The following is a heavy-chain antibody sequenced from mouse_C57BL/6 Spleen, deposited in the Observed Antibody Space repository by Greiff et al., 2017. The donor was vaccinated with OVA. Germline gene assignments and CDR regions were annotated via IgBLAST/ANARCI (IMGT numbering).Heavy chain of an antibody. D-gene: IGHD4-1*01. CDR2: ISNGGGST. CDR1: GFTFSDYY. Sequence: EVKLVESGGGLVQPGGSLKLSCAASGFTFSDYYMYWVRQTPEKRLEWVAYISNGGGSTYYPDTVKGRFTISRDNAKNTLYLQMSRLKSEDTAMYYCARRGNWDWAMDYWGQGTSVTVSS. V-gene: IGHV5-12*01. CDR3: ARRGNWDWAMDY. J-gene: IGHJ4*01.